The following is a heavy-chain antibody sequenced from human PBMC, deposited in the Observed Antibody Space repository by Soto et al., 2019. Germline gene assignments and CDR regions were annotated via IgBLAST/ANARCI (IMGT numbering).Heavy chain of an antibody. D-gene: IGHD6-13*01. J-gene: IGHJ4*02. CDR3: ARDGVAAAGLGY. V-gene: IGHV3-48*03. Sequence: LRLSCAASGFILSSYEVNWVRQAPGKGLEWVSYISSTGSIIYYADSVKGRFTISRDNAKNSLYLQLNSLRAEDTAVYYCARDGVAAAGLGYWGQGTLVTVSS. CDR2: ISSTGSII. CDR1: GFILSSYE.